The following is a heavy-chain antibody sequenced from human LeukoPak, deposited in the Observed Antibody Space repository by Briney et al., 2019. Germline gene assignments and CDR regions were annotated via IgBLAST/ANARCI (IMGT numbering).Heavy chain of an antibody. CDR3: ARHGRGCSGGSCYSRYYYYYGMDV. V-gene: IGHV5-51*01. D-gene: IGHD2-15*01. CDR2: IYPGDSDT. Sequence: GESLKISCKGSGYSFTSYWIGWVRQMPGKGLEWMGIIYPGDSDTRYSPSFQGQVTISADKSISTAYLQWSSLKASDTAMYYCARHGRGCSGGSCYSRYYYYYGMDVWGQGTTVTVSS. J-gene: IGHJ6*02. CDR1: GYSFTSYW.